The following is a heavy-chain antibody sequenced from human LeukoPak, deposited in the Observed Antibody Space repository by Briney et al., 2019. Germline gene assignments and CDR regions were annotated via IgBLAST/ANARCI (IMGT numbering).Heavy chain of an antibody. CDR2: IYPGDSDT. D-gene: IGHD6-25*01. Sequence: GESLKISCKGSGYSLTSYWIGWVRQMPGKGLEWMGIIYPGDSDTRYSPSFQGQVTISADKSISTAYLQWSSLKASDTAMYYCARSVSEQRCYFDYWGQGTLVTVSS. J-gene: IGHJ4*02. V-gene: IGHV5-51*01. CDR3: ARSVSEQRCYFDY. CDR1: GYSLTSYW.